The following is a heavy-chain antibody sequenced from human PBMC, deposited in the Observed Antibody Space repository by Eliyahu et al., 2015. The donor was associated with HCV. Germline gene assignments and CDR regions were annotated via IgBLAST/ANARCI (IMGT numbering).Heavy chain of an antibody. J-gene: IGHJ6*04. CDR2: ISYXXGSIQ. CDR1: GFTFNNYG. V-gene: IGHV3-30*18. Sequence: QVELAESGGGVVQPGGSLRLSXAASGFTFNNYGMHWVRQAPGRGLEWLAIISYXXGSIQYYADSVKGRFTISRDNSKNTLYLHLNSLRAEDTAIYYCAKVTVLLWFGERGRGMDVWGKGTTVTVSS. CDR3: AKVTVLLWFGERGRGMDV. D-gene: IGHD3-10*01.